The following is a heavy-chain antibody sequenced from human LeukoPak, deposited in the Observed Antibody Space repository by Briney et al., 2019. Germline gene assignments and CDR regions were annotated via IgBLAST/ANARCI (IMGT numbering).Heavy chain of an antibody. CDR3: ARARDYGSGKVNAFDI. CDR1: GFTFSSFW. Sequence: GGSLRLSCADSGFTFSSFWMSWVRQAPGKGLEWVATIKRDGSEKHYVDSVKGRFTISRDNAEKSLYLQMNSLRAEDTAVCYCARARDYGSGKVNAFDIWGQGTMVTVSS. V-gene: IGHV3-7*05. CDR2: IKRDGSEK. J-gene: IGHJ3*02. D-gene: IGHD3-10*01.